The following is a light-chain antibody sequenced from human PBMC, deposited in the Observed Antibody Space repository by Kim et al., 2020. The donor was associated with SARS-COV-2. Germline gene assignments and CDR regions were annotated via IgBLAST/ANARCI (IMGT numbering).Light chain of an antibody. Sequence: LLQTIRSTSQRDGLGSNYASWYQQKQGQDPVLVIYGKNNRPSGVPDRFSGSSSGNTASLTITGAQAEDEDDDYCNARDGSGNHVVFGGGTQLTVL. CDR2: GKN. CDR3: NARDGSGNHVV. CDR1: GLGSNY. V-gene: IGLV3-19*01. J-gene: IGLJ2*01.